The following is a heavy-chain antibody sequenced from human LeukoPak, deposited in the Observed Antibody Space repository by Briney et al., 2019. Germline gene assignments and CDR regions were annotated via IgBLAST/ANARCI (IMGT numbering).Heavy chain of an antibody. CDR1: GFTFSSYS. Sequence: GGSLRLSCAASGFTFSSYSMNWVRQAPGKGLEWISSISSSSSYIYYADSVKGRFTISRDNAKNSLYLQMNSLRAEDTAVYYCARGGSGYGDYWGQGTLVTVSS. J-gene: IGHJ4*02. CDR3: ARGGSGYGDY. CDR2: ISSSSSYI. D-gene: IGHD3-3*01. V-gene: IGHV3-21*01.